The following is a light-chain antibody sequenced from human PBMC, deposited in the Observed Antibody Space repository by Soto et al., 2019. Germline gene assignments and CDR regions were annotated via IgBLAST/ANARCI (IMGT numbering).Light chain of an antibody. J-gene: IGKJ4*01. CDR1: QSVSSS. CDR3: QQRSNGYT. V-gene: IGKV3-11*01. Sequence: EIVLTQSPATLSLSPWERATLSCRSSQSVSSSLAWYQQKPGQAPRLLIYDASNRATGIPARFSGSWSGTDFTLSISSLEPEYFAVYYCQQRSNGYTFCGGTKVEIK. CDR2: DAS.